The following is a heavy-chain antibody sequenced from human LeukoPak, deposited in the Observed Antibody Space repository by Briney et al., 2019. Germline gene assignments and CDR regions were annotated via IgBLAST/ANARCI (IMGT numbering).Heavy chain of an antibody. V-gene: IGHV4-34*01. Sequence: PSETLSLTCAVYGGSFSGYYWSWIRQPPGKGLEWIGEINHSGSTNYNPSLKSRVTISVDTSKNQFSLKLSSVTAADMAVYYCARRPLLGQLGPYNWFDPWGQGTLVTVSS. D-gene: IGHD2-2*01. CDR3: ARRPLLGQLGPYNWFDP. CDR1: GGSFSGYY. CDR2: INHSGST. J-gene: IGHJ5*02.